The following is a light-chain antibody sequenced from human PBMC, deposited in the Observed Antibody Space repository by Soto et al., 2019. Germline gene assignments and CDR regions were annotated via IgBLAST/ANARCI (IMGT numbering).Light chain of an antibody. J-gene: IGKJ1*01. V-gene: IGKV3-15*01. Sequence: EIVMTQSPATLSVSPVEGGTLSCRASQSISRNLAWYQQKPGQAPRLLIYGTSTRATGIPARFSGSGAGTEFTLTISSLQSEDFAFYYCQQYDNWPRTFGQGTKVDIK. CDR3: QQYDNWPRT. CDR1: QSISRN. CDR2: GTS.